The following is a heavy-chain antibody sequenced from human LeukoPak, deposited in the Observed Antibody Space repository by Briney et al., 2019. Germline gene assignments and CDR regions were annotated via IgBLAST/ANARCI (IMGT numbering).Heavy chain of an antibody. CDR2: INLNSGGT. J-gene: IGHJ6*03. D-gene: IGHD3-22*01. CDR1: GYTFTGYY. Sequence: ASVKVSCKASGYTFTGYYMHWVRQAPGQGLEWLGWINLNSGGTNYAQKFQGRVTMTRDTSISTAYMELSRLRSDDTAVYYCAREASYYDSSGYYSHYYMDVWGKGTTVTVSS. CDR3: AREASYYDSSGYYSHYYMDV. V-gene: IGHV1-2*02.